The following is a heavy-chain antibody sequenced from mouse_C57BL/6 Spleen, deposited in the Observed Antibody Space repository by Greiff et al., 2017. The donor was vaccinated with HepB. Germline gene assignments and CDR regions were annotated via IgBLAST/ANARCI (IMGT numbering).Heavy chain of an antibody. CDR2: IDPETGGT. D-gene: IGHD4-1*01. J-gene: IGHJ3*01. CDR1: GYTFTDYE. CDR3: TRWDLGAY. V-gene: IGHV1-15*01. Sequence: QVQLQQSGAELVRPGASVTLSCKASGYTFTDYEMHWVKQTPVHGLEWIGAIDPETGGTAYNQKFKGKAILTADKSPSTAYMELRSLTSEDSAVYYCTRWDLGAYWGQGTLFTVSA.